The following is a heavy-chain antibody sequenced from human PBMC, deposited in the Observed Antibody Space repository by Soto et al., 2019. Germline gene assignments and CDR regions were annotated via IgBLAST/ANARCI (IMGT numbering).Heavy chain of an antibody. CDR2: ISGSGGST. CDR3: AKETGLAGALLGDPLREYYYYGMDV. V-gene: IGHV3-23*01. J-gene: IGHJ6*02. CDR1: GFTFSSYA. D-gene: IGHD1-26*01. Sequence: GGSLRLSCAASGFTFSSYAMSWVRQAPGKGLEWVSAISGSGGSTYYADSVKGRFTISRDNSKNTLYLQMNSLRAEDTAVYYCAKETGLAGALLGDPLREYYYYGMDVWGQGTTVTVSS.